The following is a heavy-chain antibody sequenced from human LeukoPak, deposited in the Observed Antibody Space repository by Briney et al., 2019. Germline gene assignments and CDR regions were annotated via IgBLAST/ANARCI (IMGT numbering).Heavy chain of an antibody. J-gene: IGHJ5*02. Sequence: ASVMASCKASGYTFTRHYIQWVRQAPGQGLEWMGIINPSGGSTSYAQKFQGRVTLTRDTSTSTVYMELSSLRSEDTAVYYCARERGVAVAGEGVDPWGQGTLVTVSS. D-gene: IGHD6-19*01. CDR3: ARERGVAVAGEGVDP. CDR2: INPSGGST. V-gene: IGHV1-46*01. CDR1: GYTFTRHY.